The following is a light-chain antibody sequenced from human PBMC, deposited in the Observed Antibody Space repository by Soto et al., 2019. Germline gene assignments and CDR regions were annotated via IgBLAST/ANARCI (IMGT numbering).Light chain of an antibody. CDR2: GAS. Sequence: EIVMTQSPATLSVSPGERATLSCRASQSVSSNLAWYQQKPGQAPRLLIYGASTGATSIPARFSGSGSGTEFTLTISSLQSEDFAVYYCQQYNNWPPWTFGQGTKVEIK. CDR3: QQYNNWPPWT. CDR1: QSVSSN. J-gene: IGKJ1*01. V-gene: IGKV3-15*01.